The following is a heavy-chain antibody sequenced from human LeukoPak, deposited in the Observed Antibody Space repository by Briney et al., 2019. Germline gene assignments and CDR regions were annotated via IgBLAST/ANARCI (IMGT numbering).Heavy chain of an antibody. CDR2: FDPEDGET. D-gene: IGHD5-18*01. CDR3: ATEFVDTAAFDI. V-gene: IGHV1-24*01. CDR1: GYTLTELS. J-gene: IGHJ3*02. Sequence: ASVKVPCKVSGYTLTELSMHWVRQAPGKGLEWMGGFDPEDGETIYAQKFQGRVTMTEDTPTDTAYMELSSLRSEDTAVYYCATEFVDTAAFDIWGQGTMVTVSS.